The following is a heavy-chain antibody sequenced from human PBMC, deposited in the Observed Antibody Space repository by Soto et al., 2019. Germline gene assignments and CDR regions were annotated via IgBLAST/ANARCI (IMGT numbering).Heavy chain of an antibody. CDR1: GFVFSKYA. J-gene: IGHJ4*02. CDR3: VRGIYPSSAGGPFDL. Sequence: EVQLLESGGGLVQSGGSLTVSCTASGFVFSKYAVTWVRQAPGQGLEWVSAITASGDTTYYADSVKGRFTISRDNSRDNVFLHMSSLSAADTARYFCVRGIYPSSAGGPFDLWGQGTLVTVSS. CDR2: ITASGDTT. D-gene: IGHD5-12*01. V-gene: IGHV3-23*01.